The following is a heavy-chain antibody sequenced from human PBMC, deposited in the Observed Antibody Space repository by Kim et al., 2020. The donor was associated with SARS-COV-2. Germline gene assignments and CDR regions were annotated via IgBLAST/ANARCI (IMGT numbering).Heavy chain of an antibody. D-gene: IGHD3-10*01. Sequence: NPSLKSRVTMSVDTSKNQFSLKLSSVTAADTAVYYCARTTMVRGVTIFDYWGQGTLVTVSS. CDR3: ARTTMVRGVTIFDY. J-gene: IGHJ4*02. V-gene: IGHV4-4*07.